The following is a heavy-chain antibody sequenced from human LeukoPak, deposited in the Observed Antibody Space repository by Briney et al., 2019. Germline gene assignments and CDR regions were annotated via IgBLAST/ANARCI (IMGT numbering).Heavy chain of an antibody. CDR1: GYTFTNYA. CDR3: IKGFEY. Sequence: GASVKVSCKASGYTFTNYAFTSVRQAPGQGLEWMGWISAYNGDTNYAQILQGRVTLTADTSTNTAYMELRSLRSDDTAGYYCIKGFEYWGQGTLVTVSS. V-gene: IGHV1-18*01. D-gene: IGHD3-10*01. J-gene: IGHJ4*02. CDR2: ISAYNGDT.